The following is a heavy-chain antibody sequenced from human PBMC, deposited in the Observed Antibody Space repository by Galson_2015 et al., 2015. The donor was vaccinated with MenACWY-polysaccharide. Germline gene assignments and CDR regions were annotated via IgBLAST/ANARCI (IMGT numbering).Heavy chain of an antibody. CDR3: ARGGKYYYDSSGYLNWFDP. CDR2: MNPNSGNT. J-gene: IGHJ5*02. V-gene: IGHV1-8*01. D-gene: IGHD3-22*01. CDR1: GYSFSSYD. Sequence: SGYSFSSYDINWVRQTTGQGLEWMGWMNPNSGNTGYAQKFQGRVTMARNTSISIAYMGLSSLRSEDTAVYYCARGGKYYYDSSGYLNWFDPWGQGTLVTVSS.